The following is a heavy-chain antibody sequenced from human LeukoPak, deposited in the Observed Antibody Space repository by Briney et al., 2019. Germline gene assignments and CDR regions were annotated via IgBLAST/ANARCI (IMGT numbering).Heavy chain of an antibody. D-gene: IGHD4-23*01. CDR3: ARVGGPNFDY. Sequence: SVKVSCTASGGTFSSYTISWVRQAPGQGLEWMGGIIPIFGTANYAQKFQGRVTITADESTSTAYMELSSLRSEDTAVYYCARVGGPNFDYWGQGTLVTVSS. CDR1: GGTFSSYT. V-gene: IGHV1-69*13. J-gene: IGHJ4*02. CDR2: IIPIFGTA.